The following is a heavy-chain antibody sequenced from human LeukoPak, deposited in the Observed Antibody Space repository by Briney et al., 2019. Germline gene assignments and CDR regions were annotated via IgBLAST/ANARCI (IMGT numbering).Heavy chain of an antibody. V-gene: IGHV4-59*12. D-gene: IGHD3-10*01. J-gene: IGHJ5*02. Sequence: SETLSLTCTVSGGSISSYYWSWIRQPPGKGLEWIGYIYYSGSTNCDPSLKSRVTISVDTSKNQFSLKLNSVTAADTAVCYCARGSGIRSMLRGVSRGVWFDPWGQGTLVTVSS. CDR1: GGSISSYY. CDR3: ARGSGIRSMLRGVSRGVWFDP. CDR2: IYYSGST.